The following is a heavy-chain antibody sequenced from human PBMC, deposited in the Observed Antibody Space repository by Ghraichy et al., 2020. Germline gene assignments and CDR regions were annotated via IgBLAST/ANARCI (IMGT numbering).Heavy chain of an antibody. Sequence: GGSLRLSCAASGFTFSSYGMHWVRQAPGKGLEWVAVISYDGSNKYYADSVKGRFTISRDNSKNTLYLQMNSLRAEDTAVYYCAKAGVLEYYYDSSGYYWMDYWGQGTLVTVSS. CDR1: GFTFSSYG. V-gene: IGHV3-30*18. CDR2: ISYDGSNK. D-gene: IGHD3-22*01. J-gene: IGHJ4*02. CDR3: AKAGVLEYYYDSSGYYWMDY.